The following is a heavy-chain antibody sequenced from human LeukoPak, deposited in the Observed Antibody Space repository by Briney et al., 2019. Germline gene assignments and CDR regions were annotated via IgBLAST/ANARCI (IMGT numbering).Heavy chain of an antibody. V-gene: IGHV1-69*05. J-gene: IGHJ4*02. D-gene: IGHD1-26*01. CDR3: ASFALGSGAYPFDS. CDR2: IIPAFGTT. CDR1: GDTFHNYI. Sequence: SVKVSCKASGDTFHNYIVNWVRQAPGEGLEWMGRIIPAFGTTSYAMNFLGRVTVTTDESKSTVYMEMSSLRSDDTAVYYCASFALGSGAYPFDSWGQGTLVTVSS.